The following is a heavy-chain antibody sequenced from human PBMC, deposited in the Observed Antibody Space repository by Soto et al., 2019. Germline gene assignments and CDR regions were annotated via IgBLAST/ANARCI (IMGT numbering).Heavy chain of an antibody. D-gene: IGHD3-16*01. J-gene: IGHJ6*02. Sequence: GGSLRLSCAASGFTFSTYAMSWVRQAPGKGLEWVSVIGEGGFSTQYAASVKGRFTISRDNSKNMLYLQMNSLRPDDTAVYYCARDSITRVSSDVPGMDVWGQGTTVTVSS. CDR1: GFTFSTYA. CDR3: ARDSITRVSSDVPGMDV. V-gene: IGHV3-23*01. CDR2: IGEGGFST.